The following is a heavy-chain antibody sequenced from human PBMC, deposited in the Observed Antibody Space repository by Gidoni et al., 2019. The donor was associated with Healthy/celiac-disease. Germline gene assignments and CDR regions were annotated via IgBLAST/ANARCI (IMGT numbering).Heavy chain of an antibody. V-gene: IGHV3-30*18. D-gene: IGHD3-3*01. J-gene: IGHJ4*02. Sequence: QVQLVESGGGVVQPGRSLRLSCAASGFTFSSYGMHWVRQAPGKGLEWVAVISYDGSNKYYADSVKGRFTISRDNSKNTLYLQMNSLRAEDTAVYYCAKDHGLRFLEWPFDYWGQGTLVTVSS. CDR3: AKDHGLRFLEWPFDY. CDR2: ISYDGSNK. CDR1: GFTFSSYG.